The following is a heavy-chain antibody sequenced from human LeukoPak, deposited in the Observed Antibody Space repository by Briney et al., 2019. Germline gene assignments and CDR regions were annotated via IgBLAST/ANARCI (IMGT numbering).Heavy chain of an antibody. Sequence: GGSLRLSCAASGFTFSSYAMSWVRQAPGKGLEWVSAISGSGGSTYYADSVKGRFTISRDNSKNTLYLQMNSLRAEDTAVYYCARESRPCSSTSCYYYYGMDVWGQGTTVTVSS. D-gene: IGHD2-2*01. CDR3: ARESRPCSSTSCYYYYGMDV. V-gene: IGHV3-23*01. CDR1: GFTFSSYA. CDR2: ISGSGGST. J-gene: IGHJ6*02.